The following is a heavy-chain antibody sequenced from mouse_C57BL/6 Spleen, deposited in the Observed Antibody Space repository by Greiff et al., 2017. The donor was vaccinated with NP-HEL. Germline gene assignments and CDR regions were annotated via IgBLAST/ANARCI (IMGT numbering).Heavy chain of an antibody. CDR1: GYAFTNYL. Sequence: QVQLQQSGAELVRPGTSVKVSCKASGYAFTNYLIEWVKQRPGQGLEWIGVINPGSGGTNYNEKFKGKATLTADKSSSTAYMQLSSLTSEDSAVYFCARGYYYGSSYCDYWGQGTTLTVSS. J-gene: IGHJ2*01. CDR3: ARGYYYGSSYCDY. D-gene: IGHD1-1*01. V-gene: IGHV1-54*01. CDR2: INPGSGGT.